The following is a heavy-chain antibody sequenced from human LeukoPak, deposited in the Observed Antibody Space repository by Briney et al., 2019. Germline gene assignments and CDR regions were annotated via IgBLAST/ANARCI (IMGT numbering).Heavy chain of an antibody. CDR1: GGSFSGYY. D-gene: IGHD2/OR15-2a*01. CDR3: ARAPPLWNWFDP. Sequence: SETLSLTCAVYGGSFSGYYWSWIRQPPGKGLEWIGEINHSGSTNYNPSLKSRVTISVDTSKNQFSLKLSSVTAADTAVYYCARAPPLWNWFDPWGQGTLVTVSS. V-gene: IGHV4-34*01. J-gene: IGHJ5*02. CDR2: INHSGST.